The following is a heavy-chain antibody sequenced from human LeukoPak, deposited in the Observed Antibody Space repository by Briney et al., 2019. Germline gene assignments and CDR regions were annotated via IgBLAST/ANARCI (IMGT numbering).Heavy chain of an antibody. D-gene: IGHD6-19*01. CDR2: ISYDGSNK. V-gene: IGHV3-30*04. J-gene: IGHJ4*02. CDR3: ALNRGSGWYFHY. Sequence: GGSLRLSCAASGFTFSSYAMHWVRQAPGKGLEWVAVISYDGSNKYYADSVKGRFTISRDNSKNTLYLQMNSLRAEDTAVYYCALNRGSGWYFHYWGQGTLVTVSS. CDR1: GFTFSSYA.